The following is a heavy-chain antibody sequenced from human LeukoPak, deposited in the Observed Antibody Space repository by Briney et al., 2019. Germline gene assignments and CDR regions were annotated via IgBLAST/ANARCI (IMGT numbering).Heavy chain of an antibody. CDR3: ARKQQLVPFDY. CDR1: GGSISSYY. D-gene: IGHD6-13*01. Sequence: SETLSLTCTVSGGSISSYYWSWIRQPPGKGLEWIGYIYYSGSTNYNPSLKSRVTISVDTSKNQFSLKLSSVTAADTAVYYCARKQQLVPFDYWGQGTLVTVSS. J-gene: IGHJ4*02. V-gene: IGHV4-59*08. CDR2: IYYSGST.